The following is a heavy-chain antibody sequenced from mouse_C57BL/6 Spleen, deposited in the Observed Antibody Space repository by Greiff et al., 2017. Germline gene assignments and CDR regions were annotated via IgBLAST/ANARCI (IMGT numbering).Heavy chain of an antibody. CDR2: IYPGDGDT. D-gene: IGHD1-1*01. CDR3: ARSPITTVVATPYFDY. CDR1: GYAFSSYW. J-gene: IGHJ2*01. V-gene: IGHV1-80*01. Sequence: QLQQSGAELVKPGASVKISCKASGYAFSSYWMNWVKQRPGKGLEWIGQIYPGDGDTNYNGKFKGKATLTADKSSSTAYMQLSSLTSEDSAVYFCARSPITTVVATPYFDYWGQGTTLTVSS.